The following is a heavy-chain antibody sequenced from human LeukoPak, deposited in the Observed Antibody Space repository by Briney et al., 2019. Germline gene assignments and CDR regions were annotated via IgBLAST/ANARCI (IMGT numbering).Heavy chain of an antibody. V-gene: IGHV3-23*01. CDR2: ISGSGDST. Sequence: PGGSLRLSCAASGLTFTKYDMTWVRQAPGKGLEWVSSISGSGDSTYYADSVRGRFTISRDNSKNTLYLQMNSLRVEDTAVYYCAKDKTTVTTFSSYWGQGTLVTVSS. J-gene: IGHJ4*02. CDR1: GLTFTKYD. CDR3: AKDKTTVTTFSSY. D-gene: IGHD4-17*01.